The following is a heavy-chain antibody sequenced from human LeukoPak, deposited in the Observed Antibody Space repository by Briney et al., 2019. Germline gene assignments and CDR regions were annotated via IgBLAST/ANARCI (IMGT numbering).Heavy chain of an antibody. Sequence: GASVKVSCKASGGTFSSYAISWVRQAPGQGLEWMGRIIPILGIANYAQKFQGRVTITADKSTSTAYMELSSLRSEDTAVYYCAREGGSGSYSDYWGQGTLVTVSS. CDR2: IIPILGIA. D-gene: IGHD3-10*01. CDR3: AREGGSGSYSDY. CDR1: GGTFSSYA. J-gene: IGHJ4*02. V-gene: IGHV1-69*04.